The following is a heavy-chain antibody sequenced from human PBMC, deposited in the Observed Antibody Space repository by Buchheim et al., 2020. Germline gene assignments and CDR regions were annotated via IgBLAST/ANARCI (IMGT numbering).Heavy chain of an antibody. CDR2: INAGNGNT. CDR3: AREDSSGWSSLFY. J-gene: IGHJ1*01. D-gene: IGHD6-19*01. CDR1: GYTFPRFA. V-gene: IGHV1-3*01. Sequence: QVQLVQSGAEVKKPGASVKVSCKASGYTFPRFAMHWVRQAPGQRLEWMGWINAGNGNTKYAQKFQGRVTITRDTSASTAYMELSSLRSEDTAVYYCAREDSSGWSSLFYWGQGTL.